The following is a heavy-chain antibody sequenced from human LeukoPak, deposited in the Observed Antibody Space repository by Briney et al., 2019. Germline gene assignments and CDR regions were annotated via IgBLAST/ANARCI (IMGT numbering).Heavy chain of an antibody. Sequence: SGTLSLTCTVSGVSIRTSTYYWNWIRPSPGTGLEWIGCVFDTGTTKYNPSIKSRVTISVDTSKNHFSLILMSVTAADSAVYYCARGYYEPFQSWGQGTLVTVSS. V-gene: IGHV4-61*03. CDR3: ARGYYEPFQS. CDR1: GVSIRTSTYY. J-gene: IGHJ4*02. D-gene: IGHD3-16*01. CDR2: VFDTGTT.